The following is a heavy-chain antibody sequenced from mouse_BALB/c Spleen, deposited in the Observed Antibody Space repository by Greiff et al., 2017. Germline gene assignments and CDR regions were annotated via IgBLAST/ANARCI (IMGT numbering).Heavy chain of an antibody. Sequence: QVQLQQPGAELVKPGASVKLSCKASGYTFTSYWMHWVKQRPGQGLEWIGEINPSNGRTNYNEKFKSKATLTVDKSSSTAYMQLSSLTSEDSAVYYCARGMIRDWGQGTLVTVSA. CDR2: INPSNGRT. V-gene: IGHV1S81*02. J-gene: IGHJ3*01. CDR3: ARGMIRD. D-gene: IGHD2-4*01. CDR1: GYTFTSYW.